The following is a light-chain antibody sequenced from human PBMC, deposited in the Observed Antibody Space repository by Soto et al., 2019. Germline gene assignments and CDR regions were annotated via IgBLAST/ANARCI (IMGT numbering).Light chain of an antibody. Sequence: IVMTQSAAILSVSPGERSTLSCKASQSVRSNLAWYQQKPGQAPRLLIYNASTRATGVPPRFSGSGSGTEFSLTISSMQSEDFAVYYCQQYGSSLALTFGGGTKVDI. J-gene: IGKJ4*01. CDR1: QSVRSN. V-gene: IGKV3-15*01. CDR3: QQYGSSLALT. CDR2: NAS.